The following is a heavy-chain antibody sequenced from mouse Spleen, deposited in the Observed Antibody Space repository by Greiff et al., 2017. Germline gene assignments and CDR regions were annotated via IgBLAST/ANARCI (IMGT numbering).Heavy chain of an antibody. CDR1: GFNIKDTY. CDR2: IDPANGNT. D-gene: IGHD1-1*01. V-gene: IGHV14-3*02. Sequence: EVQLQQSGAELVKPGASVKLSCTASGFNIKDTYMHWVKQRPEQGLEWIGRIDPANGNTKYDPKFQGKATITADTSSNTAYLQLSSLTSEDTAVYYCARSDYGSTLYWYFDVWGAGTTVTVSS. J-gene: IGHJ1*01. CDR3: ARSDYGSTLYWYFDV.